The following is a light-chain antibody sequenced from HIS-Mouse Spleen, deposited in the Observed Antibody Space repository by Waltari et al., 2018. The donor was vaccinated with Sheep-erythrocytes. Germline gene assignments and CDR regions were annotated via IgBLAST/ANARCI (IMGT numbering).Light chain of an antibody. CDR2: EGS. V-gene: IGLV2-23*01. J-gene: IGLJ2*01. CDR3: CSYAGSSTLV. Sequence: QSALTQPASVSGSPGQSIPIPCTGTSSAVGSYNLVPWYPQHPGKAPKPLIYEGSKRPSGVSNRFSGSKSGNTASLTISRLQAEDEADYYCCSYAGSSTLVFGGGTKLTVL. CDR1: SSAVGSYNL.